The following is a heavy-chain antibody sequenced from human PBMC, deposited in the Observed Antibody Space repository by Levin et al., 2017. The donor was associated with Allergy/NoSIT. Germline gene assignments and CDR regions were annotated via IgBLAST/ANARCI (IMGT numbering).Heavy chain of an antibody. J-gene: IGHJ3*02. CDR1: GFTCGDYW. CDR3: ARQGSYAFDI. CDR2: IKPDGSVK. V-gene: IGHV3-7*01. Sequence: AGGSLRLSCAASGFTCGDYWMSWVRQAPGKGLEWVGNIKPDGSVKQYVDSLKGRFTISRDNAKNSVHLLMGSLRAEDTAVYYCARQGSYAFDIWGQGTVVAVSS.